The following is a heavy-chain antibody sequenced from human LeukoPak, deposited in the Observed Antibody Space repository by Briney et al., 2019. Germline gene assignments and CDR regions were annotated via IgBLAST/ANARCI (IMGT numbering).Heavy chain of an antibody. CDR1: GFTFSNCN. V-gene: IGHV3-21*01. Sequence: GGSLRLSCAASGFTFSNCNMNWVRQAPRKGLEWVSSISSNSGYMYYADSVKGRFTISRDNAKNSLYLQMNSLRAEDTAVYYCASRAFGEFPPYYYGMDVWGQGTTVTVSS. D-gene: IGHD3-10*01. CDR2: ISSNSGYM. J-gene: IGHJ6*02. CDR3: ASRAFGEFPPYYYGMDV.